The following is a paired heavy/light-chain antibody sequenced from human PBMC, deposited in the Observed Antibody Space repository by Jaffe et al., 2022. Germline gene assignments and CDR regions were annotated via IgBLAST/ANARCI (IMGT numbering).Light chain of an antibody. CDR2: QDT. Sequence: SYELTQPPSVSVSPGQTASITCSGDKLGDKYACWYQQKPGQSPVLVIYQDTKRPSGIPERFSGSNSGNTATLTISGTQAMDEATYYCQAWDSSTAPFGGGTKLTVL. J-gene: IGLJ2*01. CDR3: QAWDSSTAP. V-gene: IGLV3-1*01. CDR1: KLGDKY.
Heavy chain of an antibody. V-gene: IGHV3-23*01. D-gene: IGHD6-19*01. CDR2: ISGSGGST. Sequence: EVHLLESGGGLVQPGGSLRLSCTASGFTFSSYAMSWVRQAPGKGLEWVSTISGSGGSTYYADSVKGRFTISRDNSKNTLYLQMNSLRAEDTAVYSCAKGPLRQWLASGYYFDYWGQGTLVTVSS. J-gene: IGHJ4*02. CDR1: GFTFSSYA. CDR3: AKGPLRQWLASGYYFDY.